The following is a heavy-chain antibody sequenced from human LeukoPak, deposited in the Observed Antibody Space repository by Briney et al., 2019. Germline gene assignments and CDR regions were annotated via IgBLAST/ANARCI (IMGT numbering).Heavy chain of an antibody. CDR1: GFTFSSYG. D-gene: IGHD3-3*01. CDR2: ISCDGSNK. CDR3: ATEQGNYDFWSGSWFDP. Sequence: GRSLRLSCAASGFTFSSYGMHWVRQAPGKGLEWVAVISCDGSNKYYADSVKGRFTISRDNSKNTLYLQMNSLRAEDTAVYYCATEQGNYDFWSGSWFDPWGQGTLVTVSS. V-gene: IGHV3-30*03. J-gene: IGHJ5*02.